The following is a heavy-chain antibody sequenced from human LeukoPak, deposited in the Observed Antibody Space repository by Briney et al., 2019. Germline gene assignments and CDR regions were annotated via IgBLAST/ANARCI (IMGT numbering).Heavy chain of an antibody. Sequence: SVKVSCKASGGTFSTYAISWVRQAPGQGLEWMGRVIPMFGTAVYAQKFQGRVTITADKSTSTAYMELSSLRSEDTAVYYCTRHYDSSGYPSLNYFDYWGQGTLVTVSS. CDR3: TRHYDSSGYPSLNYFDY. J-gene: IGHJ4*02. CDR1: GGTFSTYA. D-gene: IGHD3-22*01. V-gene: IGHV1-69*06. CDR2: VIPMFGTA.